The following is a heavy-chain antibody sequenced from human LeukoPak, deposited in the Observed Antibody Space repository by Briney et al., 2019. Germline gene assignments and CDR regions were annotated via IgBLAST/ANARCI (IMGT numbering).Heavy chain of an antibody. V-gene: IGHV3-30*18. Sequence: PGGSLRLSCAASGFTFSSYGMHWVRQAPGKGLDWVAVISSDGSNTHYADSVKGRFTISRDNSKNTLSLQMDSLRADDTAVYYCAKDQAAFGDCDFDYWGQGTLVTVSP. CDR1: GFTFSSYG. CDR3: AKDQAAFGDCDFDY. J-gene: IGHJ4*02. D-gene: IGHD2-21*02. CDR2: ISSDGSNT.